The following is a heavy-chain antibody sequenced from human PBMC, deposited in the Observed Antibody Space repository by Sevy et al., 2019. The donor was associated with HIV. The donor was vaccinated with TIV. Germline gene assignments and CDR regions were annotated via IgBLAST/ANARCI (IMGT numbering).Heavy chain of an antibody. CDR2: ISYEGTET. V-gene: IGHV3-30-3*01. Sequence: GGSLRLSCAASGFAFSSHAMHWVRQAPGMGLEWVAVISYEGTETFYAASVEGRFTISRDNSKSMLSLQINSLRPEDTAVYYCARDGGYSIKWYPLYWGHGTLVTVSS. CDR3: ARDGGYSIKWYPLY. CDR1: GFAFSSHA. D-gene: IGHD6-13*01. J-gene: IGHJ4*01.